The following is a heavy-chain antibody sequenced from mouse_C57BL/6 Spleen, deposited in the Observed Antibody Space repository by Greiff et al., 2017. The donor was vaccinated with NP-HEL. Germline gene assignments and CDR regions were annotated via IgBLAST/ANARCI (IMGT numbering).Heavy chain of an antibody. CDR2: ISGGGGNT. CDR1: GFTFSSYT. J-gene: IGHJ2*01. Sequence: EVKLMESGGGLVKPGGSLKLSCAASGFTFSSYTMSWVRQTQEKRLEWVATISGGGGNTYYPESVKGRFTISRDNAKNTLYLQMDSLRSEDTALYYCASQELTDYFDYWGQGTTLTVSS. V-gene: IGHV5-9*01. D-gene: IGHD1-1*01. CDR3: ASQELTDYFDY.